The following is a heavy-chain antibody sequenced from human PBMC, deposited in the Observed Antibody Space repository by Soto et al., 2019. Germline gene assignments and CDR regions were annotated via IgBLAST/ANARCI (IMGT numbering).Heavy chain of an antibody. J-gene: IGHJ4*02. CDR2: IYYSGST. CDR1: GGSISSYY. D-gene: IGHD6-6*01. Sequence: TSETLSLTCTVSGGSISSYYWSWIRQPPGKGLEWIGYIYYSGSTNYNPSLKSRVTISVDTSKNQFSLKLSSVTAADTAVYYCARHLEYSSSGPDYWGQGTLVTVSS. CDR3: ARHLEYSSSGPDY. V-gene: IGHV4-59*08.